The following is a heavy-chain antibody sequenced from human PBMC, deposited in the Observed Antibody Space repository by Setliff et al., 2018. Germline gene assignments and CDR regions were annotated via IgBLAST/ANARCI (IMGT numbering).Heavy chain of an antibody. D-gene: IGHD6-13*01. J-gene: IGHJ3*02. V-gene: IGHV1-8*01. Sequence: ASVKVSCKASGYTFTSYDINWVRRATGQGLEWMGWMNPNSGNTGYAQKFQGRVTMTRNTSISTAYMELSSLRSEDTAVYYCATLIKYSSSWPHDAFDIWGQGTMVTVSS. CDR1: GYTFTSYD. CDR2: MNPNSGNT. CDR3: ATLIKYSSSWPHDAFDI.